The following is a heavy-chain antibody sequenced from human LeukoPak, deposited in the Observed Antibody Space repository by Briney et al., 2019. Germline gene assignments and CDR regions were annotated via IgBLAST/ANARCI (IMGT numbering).Heavy chain of an antibody. J-gene: IGHJ4*02. V-gene: IGHV3-53*01. CDR3: ARVLSGSYSNYFDY. CDR2: IYSGGST. CDR1: GFTVSSNY. D-gene: IGHD1-26*01. Sequence: PGGSLRLSCAASGFTVSSNYMSWVRQAPGKGLEWVSVIYSGGSTYYADSVKGRFAISRDNSKNTLYLQMNSLRAEDTAVYYCARVLSGSYSNYFDYWGQGTLVTVSS.